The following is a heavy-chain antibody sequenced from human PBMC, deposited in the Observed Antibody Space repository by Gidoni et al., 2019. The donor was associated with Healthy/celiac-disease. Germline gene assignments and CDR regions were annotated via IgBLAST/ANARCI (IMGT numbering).Heavy chain of an antibody. CDR2: ISWDGGST. J-gene: IGHJ5*02. CDR1: GFTFDDYT. V-gene: IGHV3-43*01. D-gene: IGHD2-15*01. Sequence: EVQLVESGGVVVQPGGSLRLFCAASGFTFDDYTMHWVRQAPGKGLEWVSLISWDGGSTYYADSVKGRFTISRDNSKNSLYLQMNSLRTEDTALYYCAKGGQSCSGGSCYMGGWFDPWGQGTLVTVSS. CDR3: AKGGQSCSGGSCYMGGWFDP.